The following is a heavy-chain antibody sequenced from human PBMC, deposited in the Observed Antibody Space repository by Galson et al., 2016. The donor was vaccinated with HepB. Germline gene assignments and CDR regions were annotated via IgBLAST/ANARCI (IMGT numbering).Heavy chain of an antibody. J-gene: IGHJ4*02. CDR1: GLSVSTNY. D-gene: IGHD3-10*01. CDR2: IYSDGSI. Sequence: SLRLSCAASGLSVSTNYMRWFRQAPGKGLEWISVIYSDGSIFYADSVKGRFTISRDNSKNTLYLQMNSLRGEDTAVYYCARDRGGLGSVFDYWGQGTLVTVSS. CDR3: ARDRGGLGSVFDY. V-gene: IGHV3-53*01.